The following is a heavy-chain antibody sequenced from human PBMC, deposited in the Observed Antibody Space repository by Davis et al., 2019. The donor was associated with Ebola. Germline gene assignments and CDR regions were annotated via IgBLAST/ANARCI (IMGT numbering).Heavy chain of an antibody. D-gene: IGHD2-15*01. V-gene: IGHV1-3*01. CDR2: INPGNGNT. Sequence: ASVKVSCKASGYTFTSYAMHWVRQAPGQRLEWMGWINPGNGNTKYSQKFQGRVTITRDTSASTAYMELSSLRSEDTAVYYCAGGYCSGGSCYYYGMDVWGQGTTVTVSS. CDR3: AGGYCSGGSCYYYGMDV. J-gene: IGHJ6*02. CDR1: GYTFTSYA.